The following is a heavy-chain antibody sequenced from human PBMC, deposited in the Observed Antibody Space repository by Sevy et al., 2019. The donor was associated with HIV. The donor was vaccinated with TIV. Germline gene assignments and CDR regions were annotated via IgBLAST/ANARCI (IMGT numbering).Heavy chain of an antibody. CDR1: GGSISSGGFY. Sequence: SETLSLTCTVSGGSISSGGFYWSWIRQHPGKGLEWIGYIYYSGSTYYNPSLKSRVTISVDTSKNQFSLKLSSVTAADTAVYYCARVSHYYYGMDVWGQGTTVTVSS. CDR2: IYYSGST. CDR3: ARVSHYYYGMDV. V-gene: IGHV4-31*03. J-gene: IGHJ6*02.